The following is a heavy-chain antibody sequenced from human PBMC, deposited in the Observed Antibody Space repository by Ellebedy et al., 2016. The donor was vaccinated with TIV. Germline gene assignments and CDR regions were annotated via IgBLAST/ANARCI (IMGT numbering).Heavy chain of an antibody. V-gene: IGHV5-51*01. D-gene: IGHD3-9*01. CDR1: GYSFTSYW. J-gene: IGHJ3*02. Sequence: GESLKISXKGSGYSFTSYWIGWVRQMPGKGLEWMGIIYPGDSDTRYSPSFQGQVTISADKSISTAYLQWSSLKASDTAMYYCARTYYDILTGSWDAFDIWGQGTMVTVSS. CDR3: ARTYYDILTGSWDAFDI. CDR2: IYPGDSDT.